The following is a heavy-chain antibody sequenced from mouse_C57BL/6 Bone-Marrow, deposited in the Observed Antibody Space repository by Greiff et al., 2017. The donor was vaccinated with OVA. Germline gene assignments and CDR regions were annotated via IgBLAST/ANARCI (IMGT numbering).Heavy chain of an antibody. J-gene: IGHJ4*01. CDR3: ARYGPLRRYPYYYAMDY. CDR1: GFTFTDYY. CDR2: IRNKANGYTT. D-gene: IGHD1-1*01. Sequence: EVQLQESGGGLVQPGGSLSLSCAASGFTFTDYYMSWVRQPPGKALEWLGFIRNKANGYTTEYSASVKGRFTISRDNSQSILYLQMNALRAEDSTTYYCARYGPLRRYPYYYAMDYWGQEASVTVSS. V-gene: IGHV7-3*01.